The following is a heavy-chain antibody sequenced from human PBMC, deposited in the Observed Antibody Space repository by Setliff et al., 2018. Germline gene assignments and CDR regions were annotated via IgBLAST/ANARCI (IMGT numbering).Heavy chain of an antibody. J-gene: IGHJ4*02. CDR1: GFTYNNCW. V-gene: IGHV3-7*01. CDR3: AKERTMAVSSIPDY. Sequence: GGSLRLSCGASGFTYNNCWVSWVRQAPGKGLEWLASINPDGSEKYYVDSVKGRFTISRDNAKNSLSLQMNNLRTEDTAVYYCAKERTMAVSSIPDYWGQGVLVTVSS. CDR2: INPDGSEK. D-gene: IGHD2-21*02.